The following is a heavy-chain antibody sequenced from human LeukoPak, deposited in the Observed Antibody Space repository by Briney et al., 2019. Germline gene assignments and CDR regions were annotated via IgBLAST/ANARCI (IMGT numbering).Heavy chain of an antibody. CDR3: AKEEGPEEQWLVRLDHMLSHRKQNQIDY. CDR1: GFTFSSYA. V-gene: IGHV3-23*01. CDR2: ISGSGGST. Sequence: PGGSLRLSCAASGFTFSSYAMSWVRQAPGKGLEWVSAISGSGGSTYYADSVKGRFTISRDNSKNTLYLQMNSLRAEDTAVYYCAKEEGPEEQWLVRLDHMLSHRKQNQIDYWGRGTLVTVSS. J-gene: IGHJ4*02. D-gene: IGHD6-19*01.